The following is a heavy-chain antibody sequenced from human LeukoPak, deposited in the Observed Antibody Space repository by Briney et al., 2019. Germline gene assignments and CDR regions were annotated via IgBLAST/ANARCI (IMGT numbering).Heavy chain of an antibody. V-gene: IGHV4-34*01. CDR2: INHSGST. Sequence: SEALSLTCAVYGGSFSGYYWSWIRQPPGKGLEWIGEINHSGSTNYNPSLKSRLTISVDTSKNQFSLKLSSVTAADTAVYYCARGRFRVGRWLQWDNWFDPWGHGTLVTVSS. D-gene: IGHD5-24*01. CDR1: GGSFSGYY. CDR3: ARGRFRVGRWLQWDNWFDP. J-gene: IGHJ5*02.